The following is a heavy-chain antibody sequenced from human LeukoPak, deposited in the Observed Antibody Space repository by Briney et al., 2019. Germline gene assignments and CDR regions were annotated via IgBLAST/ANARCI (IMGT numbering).Heavy chain of an antibody. V-gene: IGHV3-7*01. J-gene: IGHJ5*02. CDR3: ARTLWFGELFNWFDP. Sequence: PGGSLRLSCAASGFTFSSYWMSWVRQAPGKGLEWVANIKQDGSEKYYVDSVKGRFTISRDNAKNSLYLQMNSLRAEDTAVYYCARTLWFGELFNWFDPWGQGNLVTVSS. CDR1: GFTFSSYW. CDR2: IKQDGSEK. D-gene: IGHD3-10*01.